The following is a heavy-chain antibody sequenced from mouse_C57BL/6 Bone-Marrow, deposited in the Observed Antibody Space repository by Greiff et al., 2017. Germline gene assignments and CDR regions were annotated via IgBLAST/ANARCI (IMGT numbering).Heavy chain of an antibody. J-gene: IGHJ2*01. CDR3: TTYGNPHDY. Sequence: VQLQQSGTVLARPGASVKMSCKTSGYTFTSYWMHWVKQRPGQGLEWIGAIYPGNSDTSYNQKFKGKAKLTAVTSASTAYMELSSLTKEDSAVYYCTTYGNPHDYWGQGTTLTVSS. V-gene: IGHV1-5*01. CDR1: GYTFTSYW. CDR2: IYPGNSDT. D-gene: IGHD2-1*01.